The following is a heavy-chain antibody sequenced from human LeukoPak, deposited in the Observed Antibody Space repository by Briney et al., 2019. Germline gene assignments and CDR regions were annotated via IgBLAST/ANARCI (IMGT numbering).Heavy chain of an antibody. CDR3: AKAKGHYYDSSGYRHFDC. Sequence: GGSLRLSCAASGFTFSSYAMHWVRQAPGKGLEWVSAISGSGGNTYYTDSVKGRFTISRDNSKNTLYLQMDTLGAEDTAVYYCAKAKGHYYDSSGYRHFDCWGQGTLVTVSS. V-gene: IGHV3-23*01. J-gene: IGHJ4*02. D-gene: IGHD3-22*01. CDR2: ISGSGGNT. CDR1: GFTFSSYA.